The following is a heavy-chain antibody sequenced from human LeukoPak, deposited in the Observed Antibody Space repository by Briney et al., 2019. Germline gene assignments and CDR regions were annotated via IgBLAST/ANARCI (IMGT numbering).Heavy chain of an antibody. CDR2: INPNSGGT. D-gene: IGHD6-6*01. Sequence: GASVKVSCKASGYTFTGYYMHWVRQAPGQGLEWMGWINPNSGGTNYAQKFQGRVTMTRDTSISTAYMELSRLRSDDTAVYYCARSSIAARPGSYFDYWGQGTLVTVSP. CDR3: ARSSIAARPGSYFDY. V-gene: IGHV1-2*02. CDR1: GYTFTGYY. J-gene: IGHJ4*02.